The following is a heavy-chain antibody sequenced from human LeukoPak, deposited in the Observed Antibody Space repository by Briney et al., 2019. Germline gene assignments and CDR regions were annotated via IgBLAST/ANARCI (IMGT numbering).Heavy chain of an antibody. J-gene: IGHJ5*02. CDR3: ARDNSVRDEAWWFNP. D-gene: IGHD5-24*01. Sequence: GGSLRLSCAASGFTVSSNYMNWVRQAPEKGLEWVSVIYSDGNTYYADSVKGRFTISRDNSKNTLYLQMNSLRAEDTAVYYCARDNSVRDEAWWFNPWGQGTLVTVSS. V-gene: IGHV3-53*01. CDR1: GFTVSSNY. CDR2: IYSDGNT.